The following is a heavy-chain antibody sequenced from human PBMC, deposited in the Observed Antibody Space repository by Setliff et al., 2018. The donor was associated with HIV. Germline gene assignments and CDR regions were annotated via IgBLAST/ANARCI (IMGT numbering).Heavy chain of an antibody. CDR3: ARGPPFAF. CDR2: IAYSGTTVYT. Sequence: SETLSLTCNVSGGSFIGSSFQSTWIRQPPGRGLEWIGDIAYSGTTVYTNYNPSLESRVAVSEDTSRHQFFLKLTSVTADDTGIYYCARGPPFAFWGQGLLVTVSS. J-gene: IGHJ4*02. CDR1: GGSFIGSSFQ. V-gene: IGHV4-39*07.